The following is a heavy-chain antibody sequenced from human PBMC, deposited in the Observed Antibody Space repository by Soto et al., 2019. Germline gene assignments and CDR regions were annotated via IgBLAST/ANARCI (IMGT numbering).Heavy chain of an antibody. CDR2: TRNKPNSYTT. V-gene: IGHV3-72*01. D-gene: IGHD3-10*01. CDR1: GFTFSDHY. Sequence: EVQLVESGGGLVQPGGSLRLSCAASGFTFSDHYMDWVRQAPGKGLEWVGRTRNKPNSYTTEYAASVRGRFTISSDDSKNTLYLQMSSLKTEDTAAYYCAMEGSGPGWTWGQGTLVTVSS. J-gene: IGHJ5*02. CDR3: AMEGSGPGWT.